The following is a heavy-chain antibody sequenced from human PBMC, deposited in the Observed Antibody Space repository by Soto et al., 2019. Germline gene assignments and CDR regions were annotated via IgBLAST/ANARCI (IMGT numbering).Heavy chain of an antibody. CDR2: IWYDGSNK. D-gene: IGHD3-3*01. Sequence: QVQLVESGGGVVQPGRSLRLSCAASGFTFSSYGMHWVRQAPGKGLGWGAVIWYDGSNKYYADSVKGRFTISRDNSKNTLYLQMNSLRAEDTAVYYCARVDDFWSGYYTEPSFDYWGQGTLVTVSS. CDR3: ARVDDFWSGYYTEPSFDY. CDR1: GFTFSSYG. J-gene: IGHJ4*02. V-gene: IGHV3-33*01.